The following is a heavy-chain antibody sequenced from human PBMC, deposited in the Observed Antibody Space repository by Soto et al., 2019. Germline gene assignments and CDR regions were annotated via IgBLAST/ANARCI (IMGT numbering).Heavy chain of an antibody. D-gene: IGHD3-22*01. V-gene: IGHV1-18*01. CDR1: GYTFTSYG. CDR2: ISAYNGNT. J-gene: IGHJ4*02. Sequence: QVQLVQSGAEVKKPGASVKVSCKASGYTFTSYGISWVRQAPGQGLEWMGWISAYNGNTNYAQKLQGRVTMTTDTSTITAYMELRSLRSDDTAVYYCARDLGRGYYDSSGYCDYWGQGTLVTVSS. CDR3: ARDLGRGYYDSSGYCDY.